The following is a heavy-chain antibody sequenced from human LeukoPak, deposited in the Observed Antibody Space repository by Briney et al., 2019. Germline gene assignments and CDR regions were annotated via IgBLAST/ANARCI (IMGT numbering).Heavy chain of an antibody. Sequence: SETLSLTCTVSGGSISGTTYYWGWIRQPPGTGLDWIGGMSYSGSTHYNPSLKSRVAISVDTSKNQFSLNLNSVTAADTAVYYCARIRATGLPDYWGQGTLLTVSS. J-gene: IGHJ4*02. CDR1: GGSISGTTYY. V-gene: IGHV4-39*01. CDR2: MSYSGST. CDR3: ARIRATGLPDY. D-gene: IGHD1-1*01.